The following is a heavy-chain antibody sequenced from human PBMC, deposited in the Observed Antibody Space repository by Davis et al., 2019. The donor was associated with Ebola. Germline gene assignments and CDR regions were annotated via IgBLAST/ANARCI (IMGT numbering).Heavy chain of an antibody. J-gene: IGHJ4*02. Sequence: GESLKISCAASGFTFSDYAMAWVRQAPGKGLEWVASISGSGNTTYYADSMKGRLTISRDTSRPTLFLQMIGLRAEDTAIYYCTKCRGNGWTQDFWGQGRLVTVSS. CDR2: ISGSGNTT. CDR1: GFTFSDYA. V-gene: IGHV3-23*01. D-gene: IGHD6-25*01. CDR3: TKCRGNGWTQDF.